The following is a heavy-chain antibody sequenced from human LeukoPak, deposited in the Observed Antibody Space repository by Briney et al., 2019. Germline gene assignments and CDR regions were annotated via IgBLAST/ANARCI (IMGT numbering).Heavy chain of an antibody. D-gene: IGHD3-10*01. V-gene: IGHV4-4*07. CDR3: ARTSRIWFGELYWFDP. CDR1: GGSISSYY. CDR2: IYTSGST. Sequence: SETLSLTCTVSGGSISSYYWSWIRQPAGKGLEWIGRIYTSGSTNYNPSLKSRVTMSVDTSKNQFSLKLSSVTAADTAVYYCARTSRIWFGELYWFDPWGQGTLVTVSS. J-gene: IGHJ5*02.